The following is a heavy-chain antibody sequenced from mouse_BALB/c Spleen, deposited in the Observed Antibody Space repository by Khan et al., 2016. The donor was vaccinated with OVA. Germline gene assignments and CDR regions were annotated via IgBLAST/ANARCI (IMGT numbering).Heavy chain of an antibody. Sequence: QLEESGPGLVKPSQSLSLTCSVTGYSITSGYFWNWIRQFPGNKLEWMGYIRYDGDYNYNPSLKNRISIIRDTSKNQFFLRLNSVTPDEQATYYCARGGSSGPAWFTSWGQGTLLTVSA. D-gene: IGHD3-1*01. CDR3: ARGGSSGPAWFTS. CDR2: IRYDGDY. CDR1: GYSITSGYF. J-gene: IGHJ3*01. V-gene: IGHV3-6*02.